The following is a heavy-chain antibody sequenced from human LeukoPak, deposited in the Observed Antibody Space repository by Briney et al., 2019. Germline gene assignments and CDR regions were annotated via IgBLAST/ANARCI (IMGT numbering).Heavy chain of an antibody. CDR2: IYYSGST. J-gene: IGHJ6*03. Sequence: SETLSLTCTVSGGSISSYYWSWIRQPPGKGLEWIGYIYYSGSTNYNPSLKSRVTISVDTSKNQFSLKLSSVTAADTAVYYCAREPYSGSYYYYYYYMDVWGKGTTVTVSS. CDR1: GGSISSYY. D-gene: IGHD1-26*01. V-gene: IGHV4-59*01. CDR3: AREPYSGSYYYYYYYMDV.